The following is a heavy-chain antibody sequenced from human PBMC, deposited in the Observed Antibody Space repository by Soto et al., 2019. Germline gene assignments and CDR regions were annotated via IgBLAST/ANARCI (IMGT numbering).Heavy chain of an antibody. CDR3: ARAHGYCSGGSCSEYYFDY. D-gene: IGHD2-15*01. CDR2: ISSSSSYI. Sequence: EVQLVESGGGLVKPGGSLRLSCAASGFTFSSYSMNWVRQAPGKGLERVSSISSSSSYIYYADSVKGRFTISRDNAKNSLYLQMNSLRAEDTAVYYCARAHGYCSGGSCSEYYFDYWGQGTLVTVSS. CDR1: GFTFSSYS. J-gene: IGHJ4*02. V-gene: IGHV3-21*01.